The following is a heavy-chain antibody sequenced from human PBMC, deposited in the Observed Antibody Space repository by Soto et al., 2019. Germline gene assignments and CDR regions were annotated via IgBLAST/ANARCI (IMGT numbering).Heavy chain of an antibody. D-gene: IGHD5-18*01. V-gene: IGHV3-66*01. CDR3: ARAALRGYSNYYFDY. Sequence: PGGSLRLSCAASGFTVSSNYMSWVRQAPGKGLEWVSVIYSGGSTYYADSVKGRFTISRDNSKNTLYLQVNSLRAEDTAVYYCARAALRGYSNYYFDYWGQGTLVTVSS. J-gene: IGHJ4*02. CDR2: IYSGGST. CDR1: GFTVSSNY.